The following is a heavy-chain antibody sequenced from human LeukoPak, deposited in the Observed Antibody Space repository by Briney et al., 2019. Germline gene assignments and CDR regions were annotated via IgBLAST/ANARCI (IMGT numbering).Heavy chain of an antibody. J-gene: IGHJ3*02. CDR1: GGSISSFY. V-gene: IGHV4-59*01. CDR3: ARDKGLPQASDI. Sequence: SETLSLTCTVSGGSISSFYWSWIRQPPGKGLEYIGYISYSETTSYNPSLKSRVTISVDTSKNQFSLKLTSVTAADTAVYYCARDKGLPQASDIWGQGTMVTVSS. CDR2: ISYSETT. D-gene: IGHD5/OR15-5a*01.